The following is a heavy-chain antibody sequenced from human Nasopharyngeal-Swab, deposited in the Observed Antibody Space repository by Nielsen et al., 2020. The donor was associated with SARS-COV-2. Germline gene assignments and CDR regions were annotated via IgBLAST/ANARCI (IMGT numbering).Heavy chain of an antibody. Sequence: VRQAPGKGLEWVSSISSSSSYIYYADSVKGRFTISRDNAKNSLYLQMNSLRAVDTAVYYCARGFGGSYWGYDYWGQGTLVTVSS. CDR3: ARGFGGSYWGYDY. J-gene: IGHJ4*02. V-gene: IGHV3-21*01. CDR2: ISSSSSYI. D-gene: IGHD1-26*01.